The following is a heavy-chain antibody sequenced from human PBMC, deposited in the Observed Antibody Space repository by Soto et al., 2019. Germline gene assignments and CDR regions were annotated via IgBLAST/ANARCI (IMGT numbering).Heavy chain of an antibody. Sequence: SETLSLTCAVSGASIISSNSNYWGWIRQSPGKGLEWIGSIYYNVNTYYNPSLKSRVTISVDTSKNQFSLNLTSVTAADTALYYCARTMVRGTSVIDYWGQGTLVTVSS. D-gene: IGHD3-10*01. CDR3: ARTMVRGTSVIDY. CDR1: GASIISSNSNY. J-gene: IGHJ4*02. V-gene: IGHV4-39*01. CDR2: IYYNVNT.